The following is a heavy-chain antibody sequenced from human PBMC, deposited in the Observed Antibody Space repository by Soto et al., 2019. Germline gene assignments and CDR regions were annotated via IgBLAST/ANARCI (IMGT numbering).Heavy chain of an antibody. CDR2: INHSGST. D-gene: IGHD3-10*01. J-gene: IGHJ4*02. V-gene: IGHV4-34*01. CDR1: GGSFSGYC. Sequence: SETLSLTCAVYGGSFSGYCWTWIRQPPGTGLEWIGEINHSGSTNYNPSLKSRVTISVDTSKNQFSLKLSSVTAADTAVYYCARGGLLWFGELLAQPYYFDYWGQGTLVTVSS. CDR3: ARGGLLWFGELLAQPYYFDY.